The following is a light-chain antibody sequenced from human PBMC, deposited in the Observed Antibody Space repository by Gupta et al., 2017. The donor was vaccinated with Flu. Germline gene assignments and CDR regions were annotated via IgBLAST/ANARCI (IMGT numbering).Light chain of an antibody. J-gene: IGKJ4*01. CDR3: QQSYSTPLT. Sequence: DIQMTQSACSLSASVGNRVTITCRASQSISSYLNWYQQKPGKAPKLLIYAASSLQSGVPSRFSGSGSGTDFTLTISSLQPEDFATYYCQQSYSTPLTFGGGTKVEIK. V-gene: IGKV1-39*01. CDR1: QSISSY. CDR2: AAS.